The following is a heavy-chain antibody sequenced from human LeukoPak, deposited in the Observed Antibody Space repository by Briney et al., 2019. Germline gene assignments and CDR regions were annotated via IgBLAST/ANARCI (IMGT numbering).Heavy chain of an antibody. V-gene: IGHV3-11*01. CDR3: AREAIGDDYGDYRDFDY. D-gene: IGHD4-17*01. J-gene: IGHJ4*02. Sequence: PGGSLRLSCAASGFTFSDYYMSWIRQAPGKGLEWVSYISSSGSTIYYADSVKGRLTISRDNAKNSLYLQTNSLRAEDTAVYYCAREAIGDDYGDYRDFDYWGQGTLVTVSS. CDR2: ISSSGSTI. CDR1: GFTFSDYY.